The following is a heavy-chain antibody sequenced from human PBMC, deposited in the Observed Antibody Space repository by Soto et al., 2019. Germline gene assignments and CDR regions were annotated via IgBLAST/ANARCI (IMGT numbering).Heavy chain of an antibody. V-gene: IGHV1-69*06. CDR3: AREKRYCSSTSCYPHWFDP. CDR2: IIPIFGTA. CDR1: GGTFSSYA. Sequence: ASVKVSCKASGGTFSSYAISCVRQAPGQGLEWMGGIIPIFGTANYAQKFQGRVTITADKSTSTAYMELSSLRSEDTAVYYCAREKRYCSSTSCYPHWFDPWGQGTLVTVSS. D-gene: IGHD2-2*01. J-gene: IGHJ5*02.